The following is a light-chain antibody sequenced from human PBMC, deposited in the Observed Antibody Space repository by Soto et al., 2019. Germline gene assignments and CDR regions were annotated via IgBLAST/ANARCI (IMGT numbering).Light chain of an antibody. J-gene: IGKJ5*01. Sequence: DIQMTQTPSAMSAFVGDRVTITCRASQGISNYLVWFQQKPGKVPKRLIYDASSLQTGVPSRFSGSGSWTEFTLTISSLQPEDFATYYCLQHKSYPITFGQGTRLEIK. CDR1: QGISNY. CDR2: DAS. CDR3: LQHKSYPIT. V-gene: IGKV1-17*03.